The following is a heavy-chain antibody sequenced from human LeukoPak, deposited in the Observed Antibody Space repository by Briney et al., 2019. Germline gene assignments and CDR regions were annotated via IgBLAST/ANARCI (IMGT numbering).Heavy chain of an antibody. J-gene: IGHJ4*02. CDR3: TTGGDTAMVPLLN. V-gene: IGHV3-15*01. CDR1: GFTFSSYA. Sequence: NPGGSLRLSCAASGFTFSSYAMSWVRQAPGKGLEWVGRIKSKTDGGTTDYAAPVKGRFTISRDDSKNTLYLQMNSLKTEDTAVYYCTTGGDTAMVPLLNWGQGTLVTVSS. CDR2: IKSKTDGGTT. D-gene: IGHD5-18*01.